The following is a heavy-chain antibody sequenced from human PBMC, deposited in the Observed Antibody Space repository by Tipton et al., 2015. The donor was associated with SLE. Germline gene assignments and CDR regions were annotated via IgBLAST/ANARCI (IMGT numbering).Heavy chain of an antibody. D-gene: IGHD2-8*01. Sequence: TLSLTCTVSGGSISGHYWSWIRQPPGKGLEYIGHIFYSGTTNYNPSLESRVTISVDTSNNQFSLELTSVTAADTAIYYCARRYGTSFDYWDQGTLVTVSS. J-gene: IGHJ4*02. CDR3: ARRYGTSFDY. V-gene: IGHV4-59*08. CDR1: GGSISGHY. CDR2: IFYSGTT.